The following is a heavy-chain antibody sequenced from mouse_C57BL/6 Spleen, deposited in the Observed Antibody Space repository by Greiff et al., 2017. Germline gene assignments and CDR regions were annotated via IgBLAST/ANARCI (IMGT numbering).Heavy chain of an antibody. CDR1: GYSITSGYY. CDR3: ARAEIIHWYFDV. Sequence: EVKLQESGPGLVKPSQSLSLTCSVTGYSITSGYYWNWIRQFPGNKLEWMGYISYDGSNNYNPSLKNRISITRDTSKNQFFLKLNSVTTEDTATYYCARAEIIHWYFDVWGTGTTVTVSS. D-gene: IGHD2-4*01. V-gene: IGHV3-6*01. CDR2: ISYDGSN. J-gene: IGHJ1*03.